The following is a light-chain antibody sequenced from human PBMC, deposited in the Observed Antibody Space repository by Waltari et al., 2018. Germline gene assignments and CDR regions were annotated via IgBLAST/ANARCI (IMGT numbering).Light chain of an antibody. CDR2: EVT. Sequence: SALPQPPSVSGSLGQSLTISCSGSTSDVGCGNLVSWYQQFPGTVPKLIIYEVTKRPSGVSSRFSGSKSGNMASLTISGLQPEDEADYYCCSYRIGSTPGVFGGGTKVTVL. J-gene: IGLJ3*02. V-gene: IGLV2-23*02. CDR3: CSYRIGSTPGV. CDR1: TSDVGCGNL.